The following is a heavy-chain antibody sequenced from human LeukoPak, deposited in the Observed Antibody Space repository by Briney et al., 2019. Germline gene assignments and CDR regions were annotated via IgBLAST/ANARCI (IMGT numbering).Heavy chain of an antibody. J-gene: IGHJ4*02. CDR3: ARGGNYGDYDGYFDY. CDR1: GGSISSYY. CDR2: IYYSGST. Sequence: PSETLSLTCTVSGGSISSYYWSWIRQPPGKGLEWIGYIYYSGSTNYNPSLRSRVTISVDTTKNQFSLKLSSVTAADTAVYYCARGGNYGDYDGYFDYWGQGTLVTVSS. D-gene: IGHD4-17*01. V-gene: IGHV4-59*08.